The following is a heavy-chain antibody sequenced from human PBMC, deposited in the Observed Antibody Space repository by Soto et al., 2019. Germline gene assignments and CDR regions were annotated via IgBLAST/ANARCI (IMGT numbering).Heavy chain of an antibody. Sequence: AETLSLTCTVSGGSISSSSYSWGWIRQPPGKGLEWIGSIYYSGSTYYNPSLKSRVTISVDTSKNQFYLKLSSVTAADTAVYYCARGPSSDSGLYYYYGMDVWGQGTTVTVSS. D-gene: IGHD3-10*01. CDR1: GGSISSSSYS. V-gene: IGHV4-39*01. CDR3: ARGPSSDSGLYYYYGMDV. CDR2: IYYSGST. J-gene: IGHJ6*02.